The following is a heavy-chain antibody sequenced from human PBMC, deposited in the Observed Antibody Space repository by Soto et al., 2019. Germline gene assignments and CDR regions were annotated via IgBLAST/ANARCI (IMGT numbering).Heavy chain of an antibody. CDR2: IYHSGNT. V-gene: IGHV4-31*03. J-gene: IGHJ4*02. CDR1: GSSISSGGHC. D-gene: IGHD3-9*01. CDR3: ARDYQYYDILTGYGYYFDY. Sequence: QVQLQESGPGLVKPSQTLSLTCTVSGSSISSGGHCWSWIRQHPGNGLEWIGYIYHSGNTYYSPTLKSRVTISVDTSKNQFSLKLSSVTAADTAVYYCARDYQYYDILTGYGYYFDYWGQGALVTVSS.